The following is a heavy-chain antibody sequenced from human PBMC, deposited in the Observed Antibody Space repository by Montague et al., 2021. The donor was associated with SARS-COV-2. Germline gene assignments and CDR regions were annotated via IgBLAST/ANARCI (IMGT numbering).Heavy chain of an antibody. CDR2: LLHIDTA. Sequence: SETLSLTCTVSDGSVISTYPHWHWVRQSPGRGLEWIGGHLLHIDTADYNASLRSRVTISVDTSKNQFSLKLTSVTAADTAVYYCTRGIDSYKTGYWGQGIQVTVSS. V-gene: IGHV4-61*01. D-gene: IGHD6-13*01. CDR3: TRGIDSYKTGY. CDR1: DGSVISTYPH. J-gene: IGHJ4*02.